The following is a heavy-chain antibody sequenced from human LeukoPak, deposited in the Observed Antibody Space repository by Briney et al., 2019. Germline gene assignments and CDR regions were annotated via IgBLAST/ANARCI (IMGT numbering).Heavy chain of an antibody. V-gene: IGHV1-69*13. Sequence: ASVKVSCKASGGTFNSYAISWVRQAPGQGLEWMGGIIPIFGTANYAQKFQGRVTITADESTSTAYMELSSLRSEDTAVYYCARSRDWNDCYFDYWGQGTLVTVSS. CDR1: GGTFNSYA. CDR3: ARSRDWNDCYFDY. CDR2: IIPIFGTA. J-gene: IGHJ4*02. D-gene: IGHD1-1*01.